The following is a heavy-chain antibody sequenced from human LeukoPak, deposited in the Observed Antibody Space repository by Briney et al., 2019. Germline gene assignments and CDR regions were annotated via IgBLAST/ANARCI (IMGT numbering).Heavy chain of an antibody. V-gene: IGHV4-34*01. CDR2: INHSGST. CDR3: ARVPDWAGTGFDY. J-gene: IGHJ4*02. Sequence: SETLSLTCAVYGGSFSGYYWSWIRQPPGKVLEWIGEINHSGSTNYNPSLKSRVTISVDTSKNQFSLKLSSVTAADTAVYYCARVPDWAGTGFDYWGQGTLVTVSS. CDR1: GGSFSGYY. D-gene: IGHD6-19*01.